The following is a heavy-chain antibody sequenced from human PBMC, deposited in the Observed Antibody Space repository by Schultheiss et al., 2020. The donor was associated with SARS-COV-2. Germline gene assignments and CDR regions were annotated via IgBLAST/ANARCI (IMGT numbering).Heavy chain of an antibody. CDR1: GFTFSNYA. CDR2: ISGPGGSS. CDR3: ARQGAAKFAADS. V-gene: IGHV3-23*01. D-gene: IGHD3-10*01. J-gene: IGHJ4*02. Sequence: GESLKISCAASGFTFSNYAMGWVRRPPGKGLEWVSAISGPGGSSYYADSVKGRFTISRDNSKNTLYLQMDSLRVDDTAVYYCARQGAAKFAADSWGRGTPVTVSS.